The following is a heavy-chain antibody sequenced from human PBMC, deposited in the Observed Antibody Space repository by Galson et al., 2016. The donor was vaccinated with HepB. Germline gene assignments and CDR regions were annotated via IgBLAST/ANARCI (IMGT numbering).Heavy chain of an antibody. Sequence: SVKVSCKASGTFSSYDISWVRKAPGQRIEWMGGIIPIFGTTNYAQKFQGRVTITADEPTTTVYMELRSLGSGDTAVYFCARDFTGGPFDSWGQGTLVTVSS. CDR2: IIPIFGTT. V-gene: IGHV1-69*13. J-gene: IGHJ5*01. CDR3: ARDFTGGPFDS. D-gene: IGHD2-8*02. CDR1: GTFSSYD.